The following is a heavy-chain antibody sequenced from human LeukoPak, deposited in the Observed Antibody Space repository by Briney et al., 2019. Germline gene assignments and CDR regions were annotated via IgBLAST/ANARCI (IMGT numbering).Heavy chain of an antibody. Sequence: GGSLRLSCAASGFTFSTYGMHWVRQAPGKGLEWVAFIRCDGRNKYYADSVKGRFTISRDNSKNTLYLQMNSLRAEDTAVYYCAKDLIAAAGTADDFDYWGQGTLVTVSS. J-gene: IGHJ4*02. V-gene: IGHV3-30*02. CDR2: IRCDGRNK. CDR1: GFTFSTYG. CDR3: AKDLIAAAGTADDFDY. D-gene: IGHD6-13*01.